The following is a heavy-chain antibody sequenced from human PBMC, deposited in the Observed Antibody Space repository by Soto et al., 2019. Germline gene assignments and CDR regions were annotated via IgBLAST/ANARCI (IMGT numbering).Heavy chain of an antibody. CDR1: GFTFSSYW. J-gene: IGHJ4*02. CDR2: IKQDGSEK. D-gene: IGHD6-13*01. CDR3: ARGYIAAAGSFPFDY. Sequence: GGSLRLSCAAFGFTFSSYWMSWVRQAPGKGLEWVANIKQDGSEKYYVDSVKGRFTISRDNTKNSLYLQMNSLRAEDTAVYYCARGYIAAAGSFPFDYWGQGTLVTVSS. V-gene: IGHV3-7*04.